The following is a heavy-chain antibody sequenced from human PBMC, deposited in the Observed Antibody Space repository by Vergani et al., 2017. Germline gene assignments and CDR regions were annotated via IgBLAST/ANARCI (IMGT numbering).Heavy chain of an antibody. CDR2: ISSSSSYT. Sequence: QVQLVESGGGLVKPGGSLRLSCAASGFTFSDYYMSWIRQAPGKGLEWVSYISSSSSYTNYADSVKGRFTISRDNAKNSLYLQMNSLRAEDTAVYYCARVVYGDYDFDYWGQGTLVTVSS. CDR3: ARVVYGDYDFDY. D-gene: IGHD4-17*01. J-gene: IGHJ4*02. CDR1: GFTFSDYY. V-gene: IGHV3-11*05.